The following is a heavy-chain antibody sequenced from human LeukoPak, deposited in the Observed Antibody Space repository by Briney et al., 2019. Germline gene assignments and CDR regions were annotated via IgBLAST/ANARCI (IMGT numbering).Heavy chain of an antibody. CDR2: IYYSGST. J-gene: IGHJ4*02. V-gene: IGHV4-39*01. D-gene: IGHD2-21*02. CDR3: ARPRDAGPFDY. CDR1: GGSISSSSYY. Sequence: SETLSLTCTVSGGSISSSSYYWGWIRQPPGKGLEWIGSIYYSGSTYYNPSLKSRVTISVDTSKNQFSLKLSSVTAADTAVYYCARPRDAGPFDYWGQGTLVTVSS.